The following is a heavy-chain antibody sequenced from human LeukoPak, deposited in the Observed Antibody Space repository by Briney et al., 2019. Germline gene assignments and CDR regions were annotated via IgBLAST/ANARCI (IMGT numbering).Heavy chain of an antibody. Sequence: GGSLRLSCAASGFTFSSYAMHWVRQAPGKGLEWMAVISYDGSNKYYADSVKGRFTISRDNSKNTLYLQMNSLRAEDTAVYYCARDLGTHCSSTSCPRGAFDYWGQGTLVTVSS. CDR1: GFTFSSYA. V-gene: IGHV3-30*04. CDR2: ISYDGSNK. D-gene: IGHD2-2*01. CDR3: ARDLGTHCSSTSCPRGAFDY. J-gene: IGHJ4*02.